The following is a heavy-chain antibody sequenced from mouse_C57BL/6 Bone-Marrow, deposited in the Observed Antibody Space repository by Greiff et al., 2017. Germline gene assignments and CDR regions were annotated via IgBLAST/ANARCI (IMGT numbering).Heavy chain of an antibody. CDR3: ARSRWLLNMDY. CDR1: GYTFTSYW. D-gene: IGHD2-3*01. V-gene: IGHV1-64*01. J-gene: IGHJ4*01. Sequence: QVQLKQPGAELVKPGASVTLSCKASGYTFTSYWMHWVKQRPGQGLEWIGMIHPNSGSTNYNEKFKSKATLTVDKSSSTAYMQLSSLTSEDSAVYYCARSRWLLNMDYWGQGTSVTVSS. CDR2: IHPNSGST.